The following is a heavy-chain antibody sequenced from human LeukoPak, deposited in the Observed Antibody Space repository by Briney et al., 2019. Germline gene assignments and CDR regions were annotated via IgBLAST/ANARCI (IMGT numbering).Heavy chain of an antibody. D-gene: IGHD2-2*01. J-gene: IGHJ5*02. V-gene: IGHV3-53*01. CDR1: GFTVSSNY. CDR2: IYSGGST. CDR3: AAGTTNCYSCGWFDP. Sequence: GGSLRLSCAASGFTVSSNYMSWVRQAPGKGLEWVSVIYSGGSTYYADSVKGRFTISRHNSKNTLYLQMNSLRVEDTAVYYCAAGTTNCYSCGWFDPWGQGTLVTVSS.